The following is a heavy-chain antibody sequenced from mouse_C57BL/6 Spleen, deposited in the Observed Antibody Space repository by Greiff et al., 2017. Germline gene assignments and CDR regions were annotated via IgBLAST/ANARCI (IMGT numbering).Heavy chain of an antibody. CDR1: GFSLTSYA. J-gene: IGHJ4*01. D-gene: IGHD2-3*01. CDR3: ARNYDGYRYAMDY. CDR2: IWTGGGT. V-gene: IGHV2-9-1*01. Sequence: VQLQQSGPGLVAPSQSLSITCTVSGFSLTSYAISWVRQPPGKGLEWLGVIWTGGGTNYNSALKSRLSISKDNSKSQVFLKMNSLQTDDTARYYCARNYDGYRYAMDYWGQGTSVTVSS.